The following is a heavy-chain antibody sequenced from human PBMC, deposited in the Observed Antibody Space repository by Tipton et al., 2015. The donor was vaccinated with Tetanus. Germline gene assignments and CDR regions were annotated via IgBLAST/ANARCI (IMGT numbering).Heavy chain of an antibody. Sequence: TLSLTCTVSGGSISSYYWSWIRQPPGKGLEWIGYIYFNGSTNYNPSLKSRVTISVDTSKNQFSLNLSSVTAADTAVYYCARGGITAAGILDYWGQGTLVTVSS. CDR3: ARGGITAAGILDY. D-gene: IGHD6-13*01. CDR1: GGSISSYY. CDR2: IYFNGST. J-gene: IGHJ4*02. V-gene: IGHV4-59*01.